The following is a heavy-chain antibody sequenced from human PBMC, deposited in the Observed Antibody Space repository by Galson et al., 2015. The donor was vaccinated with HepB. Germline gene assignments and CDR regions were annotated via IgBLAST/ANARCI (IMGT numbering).Heavy chain of an antibody. J-gene: IGHJ4*02. D-gene: IGHD6-19*01. Sequence: LRLSCAASGFTFSAYGMHWVRQAPGKGLEWVAGITYDGGSHYFGDSVKGRVSIPRDNLKNTLFLHMGSLRVDDTAIYYCAKVSTRGQWLARWNFDSWGQGTLVTVSS. CDR2: ITYDGGSH. CDR3: AKVSTRGQWLARWNFDS. CDR1: GFTFSAYG. V-gene: IGHV3-30*18.